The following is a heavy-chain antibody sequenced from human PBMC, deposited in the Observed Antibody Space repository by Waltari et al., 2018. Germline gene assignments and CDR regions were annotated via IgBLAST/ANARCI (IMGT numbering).Heavy chain of an antibody. J-gene: IGHJ4*02. CDR1: GYTFTGYY. V-gene: IGHV1-2*02. D-gene: IGHD3-10*01. Sequence: QVQLVQSGAEVKKPGASVKVSCKASGYTFTGYYIPWLRHAPGQGLEWMGWINPNSGGTNYAQKFQGRVTMTRDTSISTAYMELSRLRSDDTAVYYCARDLGRTWFGELSSDPDDYWGQGTLVTVSS. CDR2: INPNSGGT. CDR3: ARDLGRTWFGELSSDPDDY.